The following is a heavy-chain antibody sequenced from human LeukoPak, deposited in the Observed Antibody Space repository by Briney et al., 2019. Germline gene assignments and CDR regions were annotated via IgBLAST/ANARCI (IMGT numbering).Heavy chain of an antibody. V-gene: IGHV4-34*01. D-gene: IGHD6-19*01. CDR1: GGSFSGYY. CDR3: ARGSGWYYYFDL. J-gene: IGHJ2*01. Sequence: SETLSLTCAVYGGSFSGYYWSWIRQPPGKGLEWIGEINRSGSTNYNPSLKSRVTISVDTSKDQFSLKLSSVTAADTAVYYCARGSGWYYYFDLWGRGTLVTVSS. CDR2: INRSGST.